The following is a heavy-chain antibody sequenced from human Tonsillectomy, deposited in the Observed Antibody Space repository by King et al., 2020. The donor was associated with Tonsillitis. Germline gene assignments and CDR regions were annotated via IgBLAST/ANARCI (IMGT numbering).Heavy chain of an antibody. J-gene: IGHJ4*02. D-gene: IGHD3-22*01. V-gene: IGHV3-30*18. Sequence: VQLVESGGGVVQPGRSLRLSCAASGFTFSSYGMHWVRQAPGKGLEWVEVISYDGSNKYYADSVKGRFTISRDNSKNTLYLQMNSLRAEDTAVYYCAKEGLDDSSGYYYGDWGQGTLVTVSS. CDR1: GFTFSSYG. CDR2: ISYDGSNK. CDR3: AKEGLDDSSGYYYGD.